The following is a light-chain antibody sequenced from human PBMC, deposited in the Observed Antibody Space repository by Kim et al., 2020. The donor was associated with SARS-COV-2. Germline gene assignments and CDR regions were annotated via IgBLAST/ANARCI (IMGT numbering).Light chain of an antibody. CDR3: QAWDSSTKGV. CDR2: QDT. CDR1: KMGDKY. J-gene: IGLJ3*02. V-gene: IGLV3-1*01. Sequence: VSPGQTATITCSGDKMGDKYVCCYQQKPGQSPVLVIYQDTKRPSGIPERFSGSNSGNTATLTISGTQAMDEADYYCQAWDSSTKGVFGGGTQLTVL.